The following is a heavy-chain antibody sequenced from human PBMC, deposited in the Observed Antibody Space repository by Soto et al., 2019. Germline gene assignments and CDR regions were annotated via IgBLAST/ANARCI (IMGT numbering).Heavy chain of an antibody. D-gene: IGHD3-22*01. V-gene: IGHV3-48*02. CDR1: GFTFSSYS. CDR3: ARAYDSSGYYLDAFDI. J-gene: IGHJ3*02. Sequence: GGSLRLSCAASGFTFSSYSMNWVRQAPGKGLEWVSYISSSSSTIYYADSVKGRFNISRDNAKNSLYLQMNSLRDEDTAVYYCARAYDSSGYYLDAFDIWGQGTMVTVSS. CDR2: ISSSSSTI.